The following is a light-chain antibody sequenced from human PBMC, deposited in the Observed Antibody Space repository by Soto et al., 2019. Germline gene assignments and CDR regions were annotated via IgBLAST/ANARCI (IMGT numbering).Light chain of an antibody. J-gene: IGKJ2*01. V-gene: IGKV3-20*01. Sequence: EIVLTQSPGTLSLSPGERATLSCRASRSVSGYLAWYKQKPGQAPRLLIHDASSMVTGIPDRFSGSGSGTDFTLTISRLEPEDFAVYYCQQYGSSPMYTFGQGTKLDIK. CDR1: RSVSGY. CDR3: QQYGSSPMYT. CDR2: DAS.